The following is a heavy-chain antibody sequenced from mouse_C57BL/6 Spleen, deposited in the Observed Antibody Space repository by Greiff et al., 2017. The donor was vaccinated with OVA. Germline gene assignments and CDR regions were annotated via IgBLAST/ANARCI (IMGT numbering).Heavy chain of an antibody. CDR2: IHPNSGST. CDR1: GYTFTSYW. Sequence: QVQLQQSGAELVKPGASVKLSCKASGYTFTSYWMHWVKQRPGQGLEWIGMIHPNSGSTNYNEKFKSKATLTVDKSSSTAYMQLSSLTSEDSAVYYCARRDDPAWFAYWGQGTLVTVSA. J-gene: IGHJ3*01. V-gene: IGHV1-64*01. CDR3: ARRDDPAWFAY.